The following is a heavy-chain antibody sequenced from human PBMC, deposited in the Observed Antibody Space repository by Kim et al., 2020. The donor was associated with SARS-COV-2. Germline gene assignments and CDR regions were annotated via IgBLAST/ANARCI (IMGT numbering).Heavy chain of an antibody. D-gene: IGHD3-10*01. CDR2: ISSSGSTI. CDR3: ARYGLTVTIVRGGRYCDL. V-gene: IGHV3-11*04. Sequence: GGSLRLSCAASGFTFSDYYMSWIRQAPGKGLVWVSYISSSGSTIYYADSVKGRFTISRDNAKNLLYLQMKSLRAEDTSVYYCARYGLTVTIVRGGRYCDLWCRCTLGTVSS. CDR1: GFTFSDYY. J-gene: IGHJ2*01.